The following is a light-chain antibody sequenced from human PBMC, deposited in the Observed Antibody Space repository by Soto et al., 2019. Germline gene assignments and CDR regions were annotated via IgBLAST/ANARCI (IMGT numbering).Light chain of an antibody. J-gene: IGLJ1*01. Sequence: QSALTQPASVSGSPGQSITISCTGTSRDVGGYNSVAWYQQHPDRAPKVMIYEVSNRPSGVSNRFSGSKSGNTASLTISGLQAEDEADYYCSSFASSSTLVVFGTGTKLTVL. CDR2: EVS. V-gene: IGLV2-14*01. CDR3: SSFASSSTLVV. CDR1: SRDVGGYNS.